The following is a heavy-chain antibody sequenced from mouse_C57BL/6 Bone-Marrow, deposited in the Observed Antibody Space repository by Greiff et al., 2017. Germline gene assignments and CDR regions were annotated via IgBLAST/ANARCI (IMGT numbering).Heavy chain of an antibody. Sequence: QVQLQQPGAELVRPGSSVKLSCKASGYTFTSYWMHWVKQRPIQGLEWIGNIDPSDNETHYNQKFKDKATLTVDKSSSTAYMQLSSLTSEDSAVYYCARDYSNEDYYAMDYWGQGTSVTVSS. CDR1: GYTFTSYW. D-gene: IGHD2-5*01. V-gene: IGHV1-52*01. CDR2: IDPSDNET. J-gene: IGHJ4*01. CDR3: ARDYSNEDYYAMDY.